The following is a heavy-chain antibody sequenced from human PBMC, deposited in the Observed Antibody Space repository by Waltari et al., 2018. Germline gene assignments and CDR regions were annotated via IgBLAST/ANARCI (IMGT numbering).Heavy chain of an antibody. CDR2: LSSNGGRT. Sequence: EVQLVESGGGLVQPGGSLRLSCSASGFTFSSYAMHWVRQAPGKGLEYVSALSSNGGRTYCADSVKGRFTISRDNSKNTLYLQMSSLRAEDTAVYYCVKDQPRVPADNRHYYYYGMDVWGQGTTVTVSS. CDR3: VKDQPRVPADNRHYYYYGMDV. J-gene: IGHJ6*02. V-gene: IGHV3-64D*08. D-gene: IGHD2-2*01. CDR1: GFTFSSYA.